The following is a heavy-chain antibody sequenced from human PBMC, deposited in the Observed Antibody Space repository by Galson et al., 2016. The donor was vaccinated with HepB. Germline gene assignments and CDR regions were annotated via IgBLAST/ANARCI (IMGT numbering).Heavy chain of an antibody. V-gene: IGHV3-11*06. Sequence: SLRLSCAASGFTFSDYYMSWIRQAPGKGLEWASYISSTSVYTNYADSVKGRFIISRDNAKKSLYLQMSSLRAGDTAVYYCARGSLYYDSTPDAFDIWGQGTMVTVSS. CDR1: GFTFSDYY. D-gene: IGHD3-22*01. J-gene: IGHJ3*02. CDR2: ISSTSVYT. CDR3: ARGSLYYDSTPDAFDI.